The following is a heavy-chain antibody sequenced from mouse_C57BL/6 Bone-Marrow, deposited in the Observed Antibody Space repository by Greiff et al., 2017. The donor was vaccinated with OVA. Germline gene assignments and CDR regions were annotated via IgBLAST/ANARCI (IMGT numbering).Heavy chain of an antibody. CDR2: ISSGGDYN. J-gene: IGHJ3*01. V-gene: IGHV5-9-1*02. Sequence: EVNVVESGEGLVKPGGSLKLSCAASGFTFSSYAMSWVRQTPEKRLEWVAYISSGGDYNYYADTVTGRVTISRYNARNTLYLQMSSLKSEDTAMYYCTRGGYGWFAYWGQGTLVTVSA. D-gene: IGHD1-1*02. CDR3: TRGGYGWFAY. CDR1: GFTFSSYA.